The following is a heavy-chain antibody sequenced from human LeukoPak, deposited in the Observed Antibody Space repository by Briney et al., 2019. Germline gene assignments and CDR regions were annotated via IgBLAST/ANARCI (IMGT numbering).Heavy chain of an antibody. CDR2: IITIFGTA. V-gene: IGHV1-69*13. CDR3: ARDYDFWSGYYTSRDYYYYMDV. CDR1: GGTFSSYA. Sequence: SVKVSCKASGGTFSSYAISWVRQAPGQGLEWMGGIITIFGTANYAQKFQGRVTITADESTSTAYMELSSLRSEDTAVYYCARDYDFWSGYYTSRDYYYYMDVWGKGTTVTVSS. J-gene: IGHJ6*03. D-gene: IGHD3-3*01.